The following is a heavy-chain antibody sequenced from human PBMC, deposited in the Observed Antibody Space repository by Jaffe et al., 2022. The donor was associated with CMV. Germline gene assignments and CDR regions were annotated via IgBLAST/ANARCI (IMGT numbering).Heavy chain of an antibody. D-gene: IGHD5-12*01. V-gene: IGHV4-59*08. CDR1: GGSISSYY. CDR3: ARLLPSSGYDYYYYSYMDV. CDR2: IYYSGST. Sequence: QVQLQESGPGLVKPSETLSLTCTVSGGSISSYYWSWIRQPPGKGLEWIGYIYYSGSTNYNPSLKSRVTISVDTSKNQLSLKLNSVTAADTAMYYCARLLPSSGYDYYYYSYMDVWGKGTTVTVSS. J-gene: IGHJ6*03.